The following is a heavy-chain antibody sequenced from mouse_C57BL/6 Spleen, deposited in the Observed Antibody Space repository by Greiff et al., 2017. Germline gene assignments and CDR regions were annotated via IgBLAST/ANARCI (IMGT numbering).Heavy chain of an antibody. Sequence: EVKVVESEGGLVQPGSSMKLSCTASGFTFSDYYMAWVRQVPEKGLEWVANINYDGSSTYYLDSFKSRFIISRDNAKNILYLQMSSLKSEDTATYYCAREDYYDYDAGGFAYWGQGTLVTVSA. V-gene: IGHV5-16*01. CDR1: GFTFSDYY. J-gene: IGHJ3*01. CDR2: INYDGSST. D-gene: IGHD2-4*01. CDR3: AREDYYDYDAGGFAY.